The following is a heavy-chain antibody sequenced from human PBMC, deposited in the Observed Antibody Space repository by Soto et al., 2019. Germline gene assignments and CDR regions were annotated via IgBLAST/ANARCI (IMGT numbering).Heavy chain of an antibody. J-gene: IGHJ4*02. V-gene: IGHV3-9*01. Sequence: EVQLVESGGGLVQPGRSLRLSCAASGFTFDDYAMPWVRQAPGKGLEWVSGIRWNSGSIGYAESVKGRFTISRDNAKNSLYLQMNSLRADDTALYYCAKTEYNWKAAFDYWGQGTLVTVSS. CDR3: AKTEYNWKAAFDY. D-gene: IGHD1-1*01. CDR1: GFTFDDYA. CDR2: IRWNSGSI.